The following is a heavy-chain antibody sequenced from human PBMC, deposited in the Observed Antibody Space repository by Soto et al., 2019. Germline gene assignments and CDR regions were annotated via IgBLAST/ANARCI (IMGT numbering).Heavy chain of an antibody. J-gene: IGHJ4*02. D-gene: IGHD2-2*02. Sequence: QVQLVQSGAEVKTPGSSLKVSCTVSGSRFSNYVISWVRRAPGHGLEWLGRIIPIFNSTQYAQRFQGRVTITAGKSTNTGCLELSSLRSDETGVYFCAREGRGKKAGYNGLVSLGYWGQGTLVTVSS. CDR1: GSRFSNYV. CDR2: IIPIFNST. V-gene: IGHV1-69*06. CDR3: AREGRGKKAGYNGLVSLGY.